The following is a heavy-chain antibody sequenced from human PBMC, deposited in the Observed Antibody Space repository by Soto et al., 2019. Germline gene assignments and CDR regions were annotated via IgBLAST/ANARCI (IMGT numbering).Heavy chain of an antibody. V-gene: IGHV4-30-2*01. Sequence: PSDTLSLTFAVSSGAISSGGYSWSWIRQPPGKGLEWIGYIYHSGSTYYNPSLKSRVTISVDRSKDQFSLKLSSVTAADTAVYCSARTPDIWGQGTMLTVSS. J-gene: IGHJ3*02. CDR1: SGAISSGGYS. CDR2: IYHSGST. CDR3: ARTPDI.